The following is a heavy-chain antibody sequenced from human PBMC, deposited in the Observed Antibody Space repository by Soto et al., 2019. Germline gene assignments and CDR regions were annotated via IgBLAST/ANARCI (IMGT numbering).Heavy chain of an antibody. CDR2: IYSGGST. J-gene: IGHJ6*02. Sequence: GGSLRLSCAASGFTVSSSYMSWARQAPGKGLEWVSVIYSGGSTYYADSVKGRFTISRDNPKNTLYLQMNSLRADDTAVYYCARGYSSSWSPYYYNYGMDVWGQGTTVTVSS. CDR3: ARGYSSSWSPYYYNYGMDV. CDR1: GFTVSSSY. V-gene: IGHV3-53*01. D-gene: IGHD6-13*01.